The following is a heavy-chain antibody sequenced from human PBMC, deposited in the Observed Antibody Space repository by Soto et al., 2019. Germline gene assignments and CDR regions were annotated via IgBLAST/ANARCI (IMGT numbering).Heavy chain of an antibody. J-gene: IGHJ6*03. CDR3: THHIVVVPAPYMDV. CDR1: GFTFSGSA. V-gene: IGHV3-73*01. Sequence: ESGGGLVQPGGSLKLSCAASGFTFSGSAMHWVRQASGKGLEWVGRIRSKANSYATAYAASVKGRFTISRDDSKNTAYLQMNSLKTEDTAVYYCTHHIVVVPAPYMDVWGKGTTVTVSS. CDR2: IRSKANSYAT. D-gene: IGHD2-2*01.